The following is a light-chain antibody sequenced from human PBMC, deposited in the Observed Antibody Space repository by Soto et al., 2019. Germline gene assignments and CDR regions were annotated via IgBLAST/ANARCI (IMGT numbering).Light chain of an antibody. J-gene: IGKJ4*01. CDR1: QSVSSN. Sequence: IVMTQSPATLSVSLGERATLSCRASQSVSSNLAWYQQKPGQAPRLLIYGASTRATGIPARFSGSGSGTEFTLTISSLQSEDFAVYYCQQYNNWPLSFGGGTRWIA. V-gene: IGKV3-15*01. CDR3: QQYNNWPLS. CDR2: GAS.